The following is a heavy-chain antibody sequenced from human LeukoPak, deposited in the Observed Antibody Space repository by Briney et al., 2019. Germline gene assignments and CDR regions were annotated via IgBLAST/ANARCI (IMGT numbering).Heavy chain of an antibody. CDR2: IYYSGST. J-gene: IGHJ3*02. Sequence: ETLSLTCTVSGGSISSGSYYWGWIRQPPGKGLEWIGSIYYSGSTYYNPSLKSRVTISVDTSKNQFSLKLSSVTAADTAVYYCARLSTATPHAFDIWGQGTMVTVSS. D-gene: IGHD4-17*01. CDR3: ARLSTATPHAFDI. V-gene: IGHV4-39*01. CDR1: GGSISSGSYY.